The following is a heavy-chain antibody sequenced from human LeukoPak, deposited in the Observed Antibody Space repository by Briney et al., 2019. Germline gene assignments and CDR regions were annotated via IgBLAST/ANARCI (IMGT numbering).Heavy chain of an antibody. CDR1: GGSISSSSYY. D-gene: IGHD2-2*01. Sequence: SETLSLTCTVSGGSISSSSYYWGWIRQLPGKGLEWIGSIYYSGSTYYNPSLKSRVTISVDTSKNQFSLKLSSVTAADTAVYYCARTGYCSSTSCYWTFGYWGQGTLVTVSS. CDR3: ARTGYCSSTSCYWTFGY. CDR2: IYYSGST. V-gene: IGHV4-39*01. J-gene: IGHJ4*02.